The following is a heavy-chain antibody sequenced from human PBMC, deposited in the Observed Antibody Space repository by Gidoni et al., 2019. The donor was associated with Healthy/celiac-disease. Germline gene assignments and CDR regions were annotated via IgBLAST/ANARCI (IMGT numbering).Heavy chain of an antibody. V-gene: IGHV3-30*18. CDR2: ISYDGSNK. CDR3: AKDIVVVVATYGGGMDV. D-gene: IGHD2-15*01. Sequence: RLSCAASGFTFSSYGMHWVRQAPGKGLEWVAVISYDGSNKYYADSVKGRFTISRDNSKNTLYLQMNSLRAEHTAVYYCAKDIVVVVATYGGGMDVWGQGTTVTVSS. J-gene: IGHJ6*02. CDR1: GFTFSSYG.